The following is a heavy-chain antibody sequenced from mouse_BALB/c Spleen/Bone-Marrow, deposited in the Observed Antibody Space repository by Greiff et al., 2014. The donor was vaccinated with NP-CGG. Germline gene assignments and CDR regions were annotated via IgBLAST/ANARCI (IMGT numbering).Heavy chain of an antibody. Sequence: LQESGAELLKPGTSVKLSCKASGYTLTRYWMHWVKQRPGQGLEWIGELNPSNGHTNYNGKFKNKATVTVDKSSSTAYMQLSSLTSEDSAVYYCARMITTRGFDYWGQGTTLTVSS. V-gene: IGHV1S81*02. D-gene: IGHD2-4*01. CDR1: GYTLTRYW. CDR3: ARMITTRGFDY. CDR2: LNPSNGHT. J-gene: IGHJ2*01.